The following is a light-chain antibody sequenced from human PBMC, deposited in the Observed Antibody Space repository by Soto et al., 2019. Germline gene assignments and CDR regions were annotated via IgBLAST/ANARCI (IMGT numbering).Light chain of an antibody. J-gene: IGKJ5*01. Sequence: EIVLTQSPATLSLSPGERATLSCGASQSVTSSYLAWYQQKPGLAPRLLIYDASSRATGIPDRFSGSGSGTDFTLTISRLEPADFAVYYCQQYGSSPPVTFGQGTRLEIK. CDR1: QSVTSSY. CDR2: DAS. V-gene: IGKV3D-20*01. CDR3: QQYGSSPPVT.